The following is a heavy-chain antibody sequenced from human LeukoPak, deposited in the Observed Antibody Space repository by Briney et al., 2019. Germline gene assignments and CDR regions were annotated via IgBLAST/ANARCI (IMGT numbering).Heavy chain of an antibody. CDR2: IFNPGGAT. CDR3: VRVNCAGDCTSRDWYFDL. D-gene: IGHD2-21*02. Sequence: GGSLRLPCAASGFTFSSYWMHWVRQAPGKGLVWVSRIFNPGGATAYVDSVKGRFTISRDNAENTLSLQMNSLRVEDTAVYYCVRVNCAGDCTSRDWYFDLWGRGTLVVVSS. CDR1: GFTFSSYW. V-gene: IGHV3-74*01. J-gene: IGHJ2*01.